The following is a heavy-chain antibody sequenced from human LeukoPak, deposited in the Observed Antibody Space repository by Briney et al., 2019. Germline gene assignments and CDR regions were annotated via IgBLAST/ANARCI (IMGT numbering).Heavy chain of an antibody. CDR2: ISSSSSYI. J-gene: IGHJ4*02. D-gene: IGHD3-22*01. V-gene: IGHV3-21*01. CDR1: GFTFSSYS. Sequence: GGSLRLSCAASGFTFSSYSMNWVRQAPGKGLEWVSSISSSSSYIYYADSVKGRFTIFRDNAKNSLYLQMNSLRAEDTAVYYCARDQKSTLSSGYALDYWGQGTLVTVSS. CDR3: ARDQKSTLSSGYALDY.